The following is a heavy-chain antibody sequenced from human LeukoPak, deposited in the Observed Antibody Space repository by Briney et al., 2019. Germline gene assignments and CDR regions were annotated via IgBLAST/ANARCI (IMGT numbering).Heavy chain of an antibody. CDR3: ARDLLSPYCSGGSCYSSSFDY. D-gene: IGHD2-15*01. CDR1: GYTFTSYA. Sequence: ASVKVSCKASGYTFTSYAMHWVRQAPGQRLEWMGWINAGNGNTKYSQKFQGRVTITADESTSTAYMELSSLRSEDTAVYYCARDLLSPYCSGGSCYSSSFDYWGQGTLVTVSS. J-gene: IGHJ4*02. CDR2: INAGNGNT. V-gene: IGHV1-3*01.